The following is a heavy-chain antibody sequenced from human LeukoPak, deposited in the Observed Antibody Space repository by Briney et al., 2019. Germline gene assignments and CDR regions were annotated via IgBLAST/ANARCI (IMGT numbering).Heavy chain of an antibody. Sequence: ASETLSLTCAVYGGSFSGYYWSWIRQPPGKGLEWIGEINHSGSTNYNPSLKSRVTISVDTSKNQFSLKLSSVTAADTAVYYCARGLLMRSMDYWGQGTLVTVSS. D-gene: IGHD3-10*01. V-gene: IGHV4-34*01. CDR3: ARGLLMRSMDY. CDR1: GGSFSGYY. CDR2: INHSGST. J-gene: IGHJ4*02.